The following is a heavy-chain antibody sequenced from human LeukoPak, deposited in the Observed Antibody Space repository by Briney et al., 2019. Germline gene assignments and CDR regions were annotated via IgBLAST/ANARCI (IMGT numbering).Heavy chain of an antibody. V-gene: IGHV3-33*01. CDR1: GFPFSGSG. CDR3: ARDLCSGGRCRYAEY. CDR2: IWYDGSHQ. Sequence: PGSSLRLSCAASGFPFSGSGMHWVRQAPGKGLEWVAVIWYDGSHQYYADSVKGRFTISRDNSKNTLDLQMNSLRVEDTAVYYCARDLCSGGRCRYAEYWGQGALVTVSS. D-gene: IGHD2-15*01. J-gene: IGHJ4*02.